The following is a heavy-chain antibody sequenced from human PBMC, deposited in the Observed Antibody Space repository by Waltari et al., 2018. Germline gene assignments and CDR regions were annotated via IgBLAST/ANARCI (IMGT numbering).Heavy chain of an antibody. V-gene: IGHV3-30*18. J-gene: IGHJ6*02. CDR3: TKEHADYGMDV. Sequence: QVQLVESGGGVVQPGKSLRLSCGASGFTFSCFAMHWVRQAPGKGLEWVAIISYDGSKTYYAESVRGRFTISRDNSNNTLYLQMNSLRGEDTALYYCTKEHADYGMDVWGQGTTVTVSS. CDR1: GFTFSCFA. CDR2: ISYDGSKT.